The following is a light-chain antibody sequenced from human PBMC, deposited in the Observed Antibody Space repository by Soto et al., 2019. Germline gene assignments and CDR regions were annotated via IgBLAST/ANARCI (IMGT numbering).Light chain of an antibody. Sequence: EMVVTQSPGTLSLSPGERATLSCRASQSDTNAYLTWYQQKPGQAPRLRIYGASTRATGIPDRFSGSGSGTDFTLTISRVEPEDFAVYYCHYYGGPFGGGTKIEIK. CDR1: QSDTNAY. CDR2: GAS. V-gene: IGKV3-20*01. J-gene: IGKJ4*01. CDR3: HYYGGP.